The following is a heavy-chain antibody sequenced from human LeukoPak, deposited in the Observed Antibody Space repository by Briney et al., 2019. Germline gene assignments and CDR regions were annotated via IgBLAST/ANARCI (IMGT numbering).Heavy chain of an antibody. D-gene: IGHD3/OR15-3a*01. CDR1: GFTFSSYG. J-gene: IGHJ4*02. CDR2: IRSDGSSN. Sequence: PGGTLRLSCAASGFTFSSYGMSWVRQAPGKGLEWVTFIRSDGSSNYYGDSVKGRFTLSRDNFKNTLSLQMNSLRAEDTAVYYCVRDRDWGFDYWGQGTLVTVSS. CDR3: VRDRDWGFDY. V-gene: IGHV3-30*02.